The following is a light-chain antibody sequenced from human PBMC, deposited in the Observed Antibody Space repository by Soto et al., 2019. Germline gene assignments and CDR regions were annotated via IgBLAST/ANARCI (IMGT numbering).Light chain of an antibody. V-gene: IGLV2-23*02. CDR2: EVS. Sequence: QSVLTQPASVSGSPGQSITISCTGTSSDVGSYNLVSWYQQHPGKAPKLMIYEVSKRPSGVSNRFSGSKSGNTASLTISGLQAEVEADYYCCSYAGSSTFWVFGGGTKRTVL. J-gene: IGLJ3*02. CDR1: SSDVGSYNL. CDR3: CSYAGSSTFWV.